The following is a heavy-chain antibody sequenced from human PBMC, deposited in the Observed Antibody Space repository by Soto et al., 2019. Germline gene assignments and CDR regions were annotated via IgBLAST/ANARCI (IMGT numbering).Heavy chain of an antibody. CDR2: ISSSSSYI. CDR1: GFTFSSYS. J-gene: IGHJ5*02. Sequence: GGSLRLSCAASGFTFSSYSMNWVRQAPGKGLEWVSSISSSSSYIYYADSVKGRFTISRDNAKNSLYLQMNSLRAEDTAVYYCARDPEPGYCSSISCYLRGNWFDPWGQGTLVTVSS. CDR3: ARDPEPGYCSSISCYLRGNWFDP. D-gene: IGHD2-2*01. V-gene: IGHV3-21*01.